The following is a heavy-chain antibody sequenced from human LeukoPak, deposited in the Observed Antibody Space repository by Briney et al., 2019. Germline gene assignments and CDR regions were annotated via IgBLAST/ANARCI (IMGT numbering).Heavy chain of an antibody. CDR2: IKQEGSAR. Sequence: GGSLRLSCVASGFSFSRYWMSWVRQTPRKGVEWVANIKQEGSARYYVDSVTGRFTISRDNAMNSLYLQMNSLRVEDTAVYYCARDPGIAAAGTVGYFASWGQGILDTVSS. CDR3: ARDPGIAAAGTVGYFAS. J-gene: IGHJ4*02. CDR1: GFSFSRYW. V-gene: IGHV3-7*01. D-gene: IGHD6-13*01.